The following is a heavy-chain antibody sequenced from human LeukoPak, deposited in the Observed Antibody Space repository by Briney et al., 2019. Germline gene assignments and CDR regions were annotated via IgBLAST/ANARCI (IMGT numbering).Heavy chain of an antibody. CDR1: GFIFSNYG. D-gene: IGHD1-26*01. V-gene: IGHV3-30*02. CDR2: IRYDGSNK. Sequence: GGSLRLSCAASGFIFSNYGMHWVRQAPGKGLELVAFIRYDGSNKYYADSVKGRFTISRDNSKNSLYLQMNSLRAEDTAVYYCARAVNSGSYYSFYDYWGQGTLVTVSS. CDR3: ARAVNSGSYYSFYDY. J-gene: IGHJ4*02.